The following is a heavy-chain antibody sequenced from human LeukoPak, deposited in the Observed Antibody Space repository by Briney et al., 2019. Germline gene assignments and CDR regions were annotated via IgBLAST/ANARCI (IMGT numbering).Heavy chain of an antibody. D-gene: IGHD5-24*01. CDR2: INTNTGNP. Sequence: ASVKVSCKASGYSFTSYGMNWVRQAPGQGLEWLGWINTNTGNPTYAQGFTGRFVFSLDTSVSTAYLQISSLKAEDTAVYYCAGDGRLASTPMDPWGQGTLVTVSS. V-gene: IGHV7-4-1*02. CDR3: AGDGRLASTPMDP. J-gene: IGHJ5*02. CDR1: GYSFTSYG.